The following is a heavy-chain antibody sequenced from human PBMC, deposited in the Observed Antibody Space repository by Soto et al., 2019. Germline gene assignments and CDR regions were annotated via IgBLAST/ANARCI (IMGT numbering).Heavy chain of an antibody. CDR3: TSGGLAVAGARGTYYYYGMDV. V-gene: IGHV3-73*02. CDR1: GFTFSGSA. Sequence: EVQLVESGGGLVQPGGSLKLSCAASGFTFSGSAMHWVRQASGKGLEWVGRIRSKANSYATAYAASVKGRFTISRDDSKNTAYLQMNILKTEDTAVYYCTSGGLAVAGARGTYYYYGMDVWGQGTTVTVSS. CDR2: IRSKANSYAT. D-gene: IGHD6-19*01. J-gene: IGHJ6*02.